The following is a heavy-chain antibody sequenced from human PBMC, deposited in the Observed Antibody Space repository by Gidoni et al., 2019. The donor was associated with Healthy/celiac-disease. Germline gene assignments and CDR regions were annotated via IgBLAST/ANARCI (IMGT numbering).Heavy chain of an antibody. V-gene: IGHV1-69*01. CDR1: AGTFSSYA. CDR3: ARGGRFLEWLPDTSNYYYYGMDV. J-gene: IGHJ6*02. Sequence: QVQLVQSGAEVKKPGSSVKVSCKASAGTFSSYAISWVRLAPGHGLEWRGGIIPIFGTATYAQKFQGRVTITADESTSTAYRELSSLRSEDTAVYYCARGGRFLEWLPDTSNYYYYGMDVWGQGTTVTVSS. D-gene: IGHD3-3*01. CDR2: IIPIFGTA.